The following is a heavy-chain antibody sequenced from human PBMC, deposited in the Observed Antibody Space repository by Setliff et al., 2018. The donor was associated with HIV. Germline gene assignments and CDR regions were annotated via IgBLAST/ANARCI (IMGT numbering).Heavy chain of an antibody. CDR3: ARGRRLPGGKYFDY. V-gene: IGHV4-34*01. CDR1: GGSFSGYY. J-gene: IGHJ4*01. Sequence: PSETLSLTCAVYGGSFSGYYWSWIRQPPGKGLEWIGETNPGATTNYNPSLKSRVTISVDTSKKQVSLKVNSLTAADTAVYYCARGRRLPGGKYFDYWGRGTLVTV. CDR2: TNPGATT. D-gene: IGHD3-16*01.